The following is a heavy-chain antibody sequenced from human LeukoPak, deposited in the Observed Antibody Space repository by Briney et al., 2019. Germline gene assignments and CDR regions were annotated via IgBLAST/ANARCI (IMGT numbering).Heavy chain of an antibody. V-gene: IGHV3-30*14. CDR1: GFNFFIYA. Sequence: PGRSLRLSCAASGFNFFIYAVHWVRQAPGKGLEWVAVISSDGSNKYYADSVKGRFTISRDNSKNTLYLQMNSLRAEDTAVYYCARAERYYDSSGYSNDAFDVRGQGTMVTVSS. J-gene: IGHJ3*01. CDR2: ISSDGSNK. D-gene: IGHD3-22*01. CDR3: ARAERYYDSSGYSNDAFDV.